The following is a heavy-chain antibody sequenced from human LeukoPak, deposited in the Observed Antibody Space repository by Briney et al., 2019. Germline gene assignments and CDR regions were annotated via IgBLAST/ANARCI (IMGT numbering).Heavy chain of an antibody. Sequence: GASVKVSCKASGYTFTGYSMHWVRQAPGRGLEWMGWINPNSGGTNYAQKFQGRVTMTRDTSISTAYMELSRLRSDDTAVYYCARYPIAAAGTGAFDIWGQGTMVTVSS. CDR1: GYTFTGYS. CDR2: INPNSGGT. V-gene: IGHV1-2*02. J-gene: IGHJ3*02. D-gene: IGHD6-13*01. CDR3: ARYPIAAAGTGAFDI.